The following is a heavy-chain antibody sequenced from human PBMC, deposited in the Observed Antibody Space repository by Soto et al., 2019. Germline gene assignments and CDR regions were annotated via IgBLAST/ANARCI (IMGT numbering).Heavy chain of an antibody. CDR2: IVVGSGNT. D-gene: IGHD6-19*01. CDR1: GFTFTISA. CDR3: AADTAVAGLGGAFDI. Sequence: AASVKVSCKASGFTFTISAVQWVRQARGQRLEWIGWIVVGSGNTNYAQKFQERVTITRDMSTSTAYMELSSLRSEDTAVYYCAADTAVAGLGGAFDIWGQGTMVTVSS. J-gene: IGHJ3*02. V-gene: IGHV1-58*01.